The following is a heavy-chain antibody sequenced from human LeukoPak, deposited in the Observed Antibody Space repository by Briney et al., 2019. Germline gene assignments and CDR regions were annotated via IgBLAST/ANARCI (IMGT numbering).Heavy chain of an antibody. CDR2: IYPGDSDT. CDR1: GYSFTSYW. Sequence: GESLKISCKGSGYSFTSYWIGWVRQMPGKGLEWMGIIYPGDSDTRYSPSFQGQVTISADKSISAAYLQWSSLKASDTAMYYCARHKSVEILELATELRIFYYYMDVWGKGTTVTVSS. CDR3: ARHKSVEILELATELRIFYYYMDV. V-gene: IGHV5-51*01. D-gene: IGHD1-7*01. J-gene: IGHJ6*03.